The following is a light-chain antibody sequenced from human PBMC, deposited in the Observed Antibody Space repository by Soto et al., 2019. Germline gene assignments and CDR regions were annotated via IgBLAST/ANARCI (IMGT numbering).Light chain of an antibody. CDR2: GAS. Sequence: EFVFTQSPGTLSLSLVERATLSFRASQSVSSSYLAWYQQKPGQAPRLLIYGASSRATGVPDRFSGSGSGKDFTLTISRLEPEDFAVYYCQQYGSSPLTFGGGTKVDI. V-gene: IGKV3-20*01. J-gene: IGKJ4*01. CDR3: QQYGSSPLT. CDR1: QSVSSSY.